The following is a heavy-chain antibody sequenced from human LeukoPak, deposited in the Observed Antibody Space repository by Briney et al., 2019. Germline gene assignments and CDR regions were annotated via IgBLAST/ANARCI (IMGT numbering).Heavy chain of an antibody. D-gene: IGHD2-15*01. V-gene: IGHV1-46*01. CDR2: INPSDGST. J-gene: IGHJ5*02. CDR1: GYTFTTYF. CDR3: ARRYCSAANCYSNWFDP. Sequence: ASVKVSCKASGYTFTTYFMHWVRQAPGQGLEWMGIINPSDGSTGYAQKFQGRVTLTRDTSTSTVYMELSSLRSEDTAVYYCARRYCSAANCYSNWFDPWGQGTLVIVSS.